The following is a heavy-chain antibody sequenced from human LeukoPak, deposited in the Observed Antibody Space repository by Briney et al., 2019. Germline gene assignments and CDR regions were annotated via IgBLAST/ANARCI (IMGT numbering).Heavy chain of an antibody. CDR2: ISYDGSNK. J-gene: IGHJ3*02. CDR1: GFTFSSYA. D-gene: IGHD3-3*01. CDR3: ARVQSPVADYDFWSGYYPRDAFDI. V-gene: IGHV3-30*04. Sequence: GRSLRLSCAASGFTFSSYAMHWVRQAPGKGLEWVAVISYDGSNKYYADSVKGRFTISRDNSKNTLYLQMNSLRAEDTAVYYCARVQSPVADYDFWSGYYPRDAFDIWGQGTMVTVSS.